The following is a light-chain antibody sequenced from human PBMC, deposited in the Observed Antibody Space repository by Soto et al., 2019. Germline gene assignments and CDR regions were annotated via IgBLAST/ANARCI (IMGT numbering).Light chain of an antibody. CDR3: QHRRNWPLT. J-gene: IGKJ5*01. CDR2: DAS. Sequence: EIVLTQSPATLSLSPGERATLSCRASQSVSSYLGWYQQKPGQAPRLLIYDASNRATGIPARFSGSGSGTDFTLTISSLEPEDFAVYYCQHRRNWPLTFGQGTRLEIK. CDR1: QSVSSY. V-gene: IGKV3-11*01.